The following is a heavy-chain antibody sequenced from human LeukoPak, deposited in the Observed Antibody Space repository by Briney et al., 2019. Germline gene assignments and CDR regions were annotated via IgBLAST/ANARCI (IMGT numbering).Heavy chain of an antibody. Sequence: SETLSLTCAVYGASLSGYYWTWISQPPGKGLEWVGEINHGGSTNYNPSLKSRVTISLDTSKNQFSLKFTSVTAADTAVYYCASCLSYWYDSSGHQVRDAFDIWGQGTRVIVSS. D-gene: IGHD3-22*01. CDR2: INHGGST. J-gene: IGHJ3*02. CDR1: GASLSGYY. V-gene: IGHV4-34*01. CDR3: ASCLSYWYDSSGHQVRDAFDI.